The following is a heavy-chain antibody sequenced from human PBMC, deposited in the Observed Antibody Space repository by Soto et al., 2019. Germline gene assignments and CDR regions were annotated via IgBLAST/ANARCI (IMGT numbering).Heavy chain of an antibody. V-gene: IGHV4-31*03. D-gene: IGHD3-10*01. Sequence: SETLSLTCTVSGGSISSGGYYWSWIRQHPGKGLEWIGYIYYSGSTYYNPSLKSRVTISVDTSKNQFSLKLSSVTAADTAVYYCASLGLWFGELFGDYWGQGTLVTVSS. CDR3: ASLGLWFGELFGDY. CDR1: GGSISSGGYY. J-gene: IGHJ4*02. CDR2: IYYSGST.